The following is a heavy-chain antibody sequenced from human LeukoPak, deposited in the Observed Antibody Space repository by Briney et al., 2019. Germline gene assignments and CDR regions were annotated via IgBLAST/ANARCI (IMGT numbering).Heavy chain of an antibody. CDR2: IKRDGSEE. V-gene: IGHV3-7*01. D-gene: IGHD3-22*01. CDR3: VRDPYDNSGYSFGAFDI. J-gene: IGHJ3*02. Sequence: SGGSLRLSCAASGFTFSTSWMTWVRQAPGKGLEWVGNIKRDGSEEYYVDSVKGRFTISRDNAKNSLYLQMNTLRVEDTAVYYCVRDPYDNSGYSFGAFDIWGQRTLVTVSS. CDR1: GFTFSTSW.